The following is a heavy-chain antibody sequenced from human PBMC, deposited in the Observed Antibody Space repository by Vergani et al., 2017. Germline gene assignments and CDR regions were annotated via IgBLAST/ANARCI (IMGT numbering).Heavy chain of an antibody. J-gene: IGHJ4*02. Sequence: QVQLVQSGAEVKKPGASVKVSCKASGYTFTSYGISWVRQAPGQGLEWMGWISAYNGNTNYAQKFQGRVTMTRDTSTSTVYMELSSLRSEDTAVYYCASPKYSYAPGGFDYWGQGTLVTVSS. V-gene: IGHV1-18*01. CDR1: GYTFTSYG. D-gene: IGHD5-18*01. CDR3: ASPKYSYAPGGFDY. CDR2: ISAYNGNT.